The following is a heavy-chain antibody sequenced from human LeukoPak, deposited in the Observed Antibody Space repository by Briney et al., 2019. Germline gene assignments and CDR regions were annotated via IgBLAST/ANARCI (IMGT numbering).Heavy chain of an antibody. CDR2: INPSGGST. V-gene: IGHV1-46*01. D-gene: IGHD6-13*01. CDR3: ARDSGSSWFDY. J-gene: IGHJ4*02. Sequence: GASVKVSCKASGYTFTSYYMHWVRQAPGQGLEWMGIINPSGGSTSYAQKFQGRVTMTRNTSTSTVYMELSSPRSEDTAVYYCARDSGSSWFDYWGQGTLVTVSS. CDR1: GYTFTSYY.